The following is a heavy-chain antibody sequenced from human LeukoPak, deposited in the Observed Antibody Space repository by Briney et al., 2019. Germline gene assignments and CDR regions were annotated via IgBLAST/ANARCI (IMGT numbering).Heavy chain of an antibody. Sequence: GGSLRLSCAASGFTFSSYAMSWARQAPGKGLEWVSAISGSGGSTYYADSVKGRFTISRDNSKNTLYLQMNSLRAEDTAVYYCAKVGTSCHAADYWGQGTLVTVSS. CDR1: GFTFSSYA. V-gene: IGHV3-23*01. J-gene: IGHJ4*02. CDR2: ISGSGGST. CDR3: AKVGTSCHAADY. D-gene: IGHD2-2*01.